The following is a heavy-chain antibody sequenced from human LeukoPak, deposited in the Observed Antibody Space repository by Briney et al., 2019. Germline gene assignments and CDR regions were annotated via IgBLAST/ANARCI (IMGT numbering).Heavy chain of an antibody. Sequence: GGSLRLSCAASGFTVSSNYMSWVRQAPGKGLEWVTVIYSCGSTYYADSVKGRFTISRDNSKNTLYLQMNSMRAEDTAVYYCTTRGYDYIYYYYYYYMDVWGKGTTVTISS. D-gene: IGHD5-12*01. CDR2: IYSCGST. CDR1: GFTVSSNY. CDR3: TTRGYDYIYYYYYYYMDV. V-gene: IGHV3-53*01. J-gene: IGHJ6*03.